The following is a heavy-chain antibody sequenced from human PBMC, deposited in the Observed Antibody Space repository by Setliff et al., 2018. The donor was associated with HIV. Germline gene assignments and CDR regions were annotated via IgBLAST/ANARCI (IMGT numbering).Heavy chain of an antibody. V-gene: IGHV4-59*08. Sequence: SETLSLTCSIFYGSINNHYWTWIRQPPGKGLEWIGYINYRGNTYYNPSVKSRVTISMDTSKNQFSLKLSSVTAADTAVYYCARHGFLEWAQGYWGQGTLVTVSS. CDR2: INYRGNT. CDR1: YGSINNHY. J-gene: IGHJ4*02. D-gene: IGHD3-3*01. CDR3: ARHGFLEWAQGY.